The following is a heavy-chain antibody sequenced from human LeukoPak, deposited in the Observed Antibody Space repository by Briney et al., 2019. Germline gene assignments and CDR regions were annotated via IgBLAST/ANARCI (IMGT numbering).Heavy chain of an antibody. J-gene: IGHJ6*04. Sequence: SETLSLTCVVSGGSISSNKWWSWVRQPPGKGLEWIGEIYHSGSTNYNPSLKSRVTISVDTSKNQFSLKLSSVTAADTAVYYCARATEREKYYYDSSGLRDVWGKGTTVTVSS. CDR2: IYHSGST. CDR1: GGSISSNKW. D-gene: IGHD3-22*01. V-gene: IGHV4-4*02. CDR3: ARATEREKYYYDSSGLRDV.